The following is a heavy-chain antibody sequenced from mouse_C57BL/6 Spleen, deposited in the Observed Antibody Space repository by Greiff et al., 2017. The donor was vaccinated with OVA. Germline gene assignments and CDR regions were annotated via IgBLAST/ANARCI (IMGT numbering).Heavy chain of an antibody. J-gene: IGHJ4*01. D-gene: IGHD1-1*01. V-gene: IGHV2-6-1*01. CDR1: GFSLTSYG. CDR3: ARHDTTRAMDY. CDR2: IWSDGST. Sequence: VKLLESGPGLVAPSQSLSITCTVSGFSLTSYGVHWVRQPPGQGLEWLVVIWSDGSTTYNSALKSSLSISKDNSKSQVFLKMNSLQTDDAAMYYCARHDTTRAMDYWGQGTSVTVSS.